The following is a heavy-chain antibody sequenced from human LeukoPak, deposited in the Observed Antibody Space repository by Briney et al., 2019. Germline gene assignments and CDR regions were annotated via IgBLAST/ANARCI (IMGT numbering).Heavy chain of an antibody. CDR2: ISSSGSTI. J-gene: IGHJ4*02. CDR3: AKRGGSAVDYYDSSGYYYFDY. V-gene: IGHV3-48*03. CDR1: GFTFSSYE. Sequence: GGSLRLSCAASGFTFSSYEMNWVRQAPGKGLEWVSYISSSGSTIYYADSVKGRFTISRDNAKNSLYLQMNSLRAEDTAVYYCAKRGGSAVDYYDSSGYYYFDYWGQGTLVTVSS. D-gene: IGHD3-22*01.